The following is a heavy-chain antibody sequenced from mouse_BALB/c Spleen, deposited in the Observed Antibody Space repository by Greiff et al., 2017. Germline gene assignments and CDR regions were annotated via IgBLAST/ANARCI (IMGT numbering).Heavy chain of an antibody. CDR3: AGGDGYFDY. CDR1: GFTFSSFG. Sequence: EVQVVESGGGLVQPGGSRKLSCAASGFTFSSFGMHWVRQAPEKGLEWVAYISSGSSTIYYADTVKGRFTISRDNPKNTLFLQMTSLRSEDTAMYYCAGGDGYFDYWGQGTTLTVSS. V-gene: IGHV5-17*02. D-gene: IGHD2-3*01. J-gene: IGHJ2*01. CDR2: ISSGSSTI.